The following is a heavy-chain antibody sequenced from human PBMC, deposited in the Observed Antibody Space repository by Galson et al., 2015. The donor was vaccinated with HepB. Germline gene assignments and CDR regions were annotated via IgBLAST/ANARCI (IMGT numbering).Heavy chain of an antibody. CDR2: IYYSGGA. CDR3: ARSPSIASTLWTFDI. Sequence: TLSLTCTVSGGSISRYYWSWIRQPPGKGLQWIGYIYYSGGANYNPSLQSRVTISVDTSKNQFSLNLSSVVAADTALYYCARSPSIASTLWTFDIWAKGQWSPSLQ. J-gene: IGHJ3*02. V-gene: IGHV4-59*01. CDR1: GGSISRYY. D-gene: IGHD2-15*01.